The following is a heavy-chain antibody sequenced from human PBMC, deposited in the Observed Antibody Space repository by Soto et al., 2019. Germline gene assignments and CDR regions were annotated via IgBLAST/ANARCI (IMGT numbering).Heavy chain of an antibody. Sequence: SETLSLTCAVSGGSISSGGYSWSWIRQPPGKGLGWIGYIYHSGSTYYNPSLKSRVTISVDRSKNQFSLKLSSVTAADTAVYYCARALDYYGSGSYYNFIWFDPWGQGTLVTVSS. J-gene: IGHJ5*02. V-gene: IGHV4-30-2*01. D-gene: IGHD3-10*01. CDR2: IYHSGST. CDR1: GGSISSGGYS. CDR3: ARALDYYGSGSYYNFIWFDP.